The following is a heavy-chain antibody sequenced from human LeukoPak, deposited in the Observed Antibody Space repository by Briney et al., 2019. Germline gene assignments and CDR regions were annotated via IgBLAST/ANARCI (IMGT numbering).Heavy chain of an antibody. V-gene: IGHV3-30*02. CDR3: AGPIAAAGMWSFDY. CDR2: IRYDGSNK. CDR1: GFTFSSYG. J-gene: IGHJ4*02. Sequence: TGGSLRLSCAASGFTFSSYGMHWVRQAPGKGLEWVAFIRYDGSNKYYADSVKGRFTISRDNSKNTLYLQMNSLRAEDTAVYYCAGPIAAAGMWSFDYWGQGTLVTVSS. D-gene: IGHD6-13*01.